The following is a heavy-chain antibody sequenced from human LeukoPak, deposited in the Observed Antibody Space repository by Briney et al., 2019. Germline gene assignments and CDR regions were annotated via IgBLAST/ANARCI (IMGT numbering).Heavy chain of an antibody. CDR1: GFTFDDYG. V-gene: IGHV3-20*04. Sequence: RPGGSLRLSCAASGFTFDDYGMSWVRQAPGKGLEWVSGINWNGGSTGYADSVKGRFTISRDNAKNSLYLQMNSLRAEDAALYYCARDVGVYGDYLGPEDYWGQGTLVTVSS. CDR3: ARDVGVYGDYLGPEDY. J-gene: IGHJ4*02. CDR2: INWNGGST. D-gene: IGHD4-17*01.